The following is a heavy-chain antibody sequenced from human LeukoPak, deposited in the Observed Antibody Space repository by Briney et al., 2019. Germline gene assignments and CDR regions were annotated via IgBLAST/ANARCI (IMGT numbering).Heavy chain of an antibody. CDR1: GGSISSYY. V-gene: IGHV4-59*01. J-gene: IGHJ4*02. CDR2: IYYSGST. CDR3: ARGGYYDFWSGYYIGATTYFDY. Sequence: SETLSLTCTVSGGSISSYYWSWIRQPPGKGLEWIGYIYYSGSTNYNPSLKSRVTISVDTSKNQFSLKLSSVTAADTAVYYCARGGYYDFWSGYYIGATTYFDYWGQGTLVTVSS. D-gene: IGHD3-3*01.